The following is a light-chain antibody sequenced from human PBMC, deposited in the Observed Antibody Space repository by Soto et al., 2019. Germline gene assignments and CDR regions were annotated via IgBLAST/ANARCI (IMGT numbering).Light chain of an antibody. CDR3: CSSYGGSYSYV. V-gene: IGLV2-11*01. Sequence: ALTQPRSVSGSPGQSVTISCTGTNSDVGGYNYVSWYQHHPGKAPKLIIYDVTKRPSGVPGRFSGSKSGNTASLTISGLQAEDEADYYCCSSYGGSYSYVFGTGTKATVL. J-gene: IGLJ1*01. CDR1: NSDVGGYNY. CDR2: DVT.